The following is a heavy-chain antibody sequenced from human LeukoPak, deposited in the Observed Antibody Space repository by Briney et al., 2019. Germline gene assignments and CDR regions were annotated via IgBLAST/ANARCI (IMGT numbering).Heavy chain of an antibody. CDR2: IYYSGST. CDR1: GGSISSGGYY. CDR3: ARENLSYSSSWYEDY. D-gene: IGHD6-13*01. J-gene: IGHJ4*02. V-gene: IGHV4-31*03. Sequence: YQTLPLTCTVSGGSISSGGYYWSCIPQQPGKGLEWCGYIYYSGSTYYNPYLMRRCTASVDTSKNQFSLKLSSVTAADTAVYYCARENLSYSSSWYEDYWGQGTLGTVSS.